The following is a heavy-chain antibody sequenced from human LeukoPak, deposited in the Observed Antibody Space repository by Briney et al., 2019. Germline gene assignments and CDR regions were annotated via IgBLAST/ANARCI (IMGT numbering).Heavy chain of an antibody. CDR2: INPNDGDT. D-gene: IGHD2-2*01. J-gene: IGHJ4*02. CDR3: ARANFLYCSSSTCLFDY. V-gene: IGHV1-2*02. CDR1: GYTFTDYY. Sequence: ASVKVSCKASGYTFTDYYMHRVRQAPGQGFEWMGWINPNDGDTNYAQKFQGRVTMTRDTSISTAHMEVSRLRSDDTAVYYCARANFLYCSSSTCLFDYWSQGTLVTVSS.